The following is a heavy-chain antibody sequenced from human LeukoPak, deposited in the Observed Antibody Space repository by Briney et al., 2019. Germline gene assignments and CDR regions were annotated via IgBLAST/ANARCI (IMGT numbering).Heavy chain of an antibody. CDR1: GFTFSGSA. CDR2: IDKKDKGYATAT. V-gene: IGHV3-73*01. D-gene: IGHD1-26*01. J-gene: IGHJ5*02. CDR3: TRDSGTYNWLDP. Sequence: GGSLKLSCAASGFTFSGSAIHWVRQSSGKGLEWVGQIDKKDKGYATATAYAASVKGRFTISRDDSINTAYLQMKSLKTEDTALYYCTRDSGTYNWLDPWGQGTLVTVSS.